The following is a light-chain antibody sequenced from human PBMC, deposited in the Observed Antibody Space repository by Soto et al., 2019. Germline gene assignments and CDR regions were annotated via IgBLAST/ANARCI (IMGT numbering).Light chain of an antibody. CDR2: DVS. V-gene: IGLV2-14*03. CDR3: SSYTSSSTLRGV. J-gene: IGLJ1*01. Sequence: SALTQPASVSGSPGQSITISCTGTSSDIGGYNYVSWYQQHPGKAPKLMIYDVSNRPSGVSNRFSGSKSGNTASLTISGLQAEDEADYYCSSYTSSSTLRGVFGTGTQLTVL. CDR1: SSDIGGYNY.